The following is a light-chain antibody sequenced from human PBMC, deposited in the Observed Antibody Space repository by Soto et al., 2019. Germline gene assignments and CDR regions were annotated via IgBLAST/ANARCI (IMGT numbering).Light chain of an antibody. CDR2: DVS. CDR3: CSYAGSYTLL. V-gene: IGLV2-11*01. CDR1: SCDVGAYNY. Sequence: QSVLTQPRSVSGSPGQSVTISCTGTSCDVGAYNYVSWYQQHPGKAPKFMIYDVSKRPSGVPDRFSGSKSGNTASLTISGLQPEDEADYYCCSYAGSYTLLFGGGTQLTVL. J-gene: IGLJ2*01.